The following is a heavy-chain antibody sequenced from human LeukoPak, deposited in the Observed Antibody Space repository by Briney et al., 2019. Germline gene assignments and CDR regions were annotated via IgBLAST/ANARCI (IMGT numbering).Heavy chain of an antibody. V-gene: IGHV3-23*01. CDR1: GFTFNIYA. CDR2: ISASGDSK. J-gene: IGHJ4*02. Sequence: QAGGSLRLSCAASGFTFNIYAMSWVRQAPGQGLQWVSEISASGDSKSSAASVKGRFRISRDNSKNTVFLQMDSLRVEDTAVYYCAKESSYYVSASYPENWGQGILVIVSS. D-gene: IGHD3-10*01. CDR3: AKESSYYVSASYPEN.